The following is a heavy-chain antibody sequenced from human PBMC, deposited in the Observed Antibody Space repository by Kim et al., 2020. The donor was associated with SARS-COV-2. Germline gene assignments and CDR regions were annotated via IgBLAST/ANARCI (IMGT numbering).Heavy chain of an antibody. CDR2: IDKSGGTL. D-gene: IGHD7-27*01. CDR3: ARGHWGLGY. J-gene: IGHJ4*02. V-gene: IGHV3-11*01. CDR1: GFTFSDYY. Sequence: GGSLRRSCAASGFTFSDYYMTWIRQAPGKGPEWVSYIDKSGGTLYYADSVKGRFTVSRDDAQSSLYLQMNSLRAEDTAVYYCARGHWGLGYWGQGTLVTVSS.